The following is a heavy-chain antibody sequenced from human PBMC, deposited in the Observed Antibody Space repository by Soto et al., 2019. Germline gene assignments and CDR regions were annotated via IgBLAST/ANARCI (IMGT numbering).Heavy chain of an antibody. CDR1: GGSFSGYY. Sequence: QVQLQQWGAGLLKPSETLSLTCAVYGGSFSGYYWSWIRQPPGKGLEWIGEINHSGSTNYNPSLKRRVTRSVDTSKNQFSRKLSSVTAADTAVYYCARTRGSWLARGAGNRLFDYWGQGTLVTVSS. CDR2: INHSGST. V-gene: IGHV4-34*01. CDR3: ARTRGSWLARGAGNRLFDY. J-gene: IGHJ4*02. D-gene: IGHD6-19*01.